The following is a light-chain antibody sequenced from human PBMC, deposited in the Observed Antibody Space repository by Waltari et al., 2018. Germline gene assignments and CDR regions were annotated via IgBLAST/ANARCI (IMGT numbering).Light chain of an antibody. CDR3: SSYAGSNNFVL. CDR1: SSHVGGSDY. Sequence: QSALTQPPSASGSPGQSVTISCTGTSSHVGGSDYVSWYQQNPGKAPKLIIFDVNKWPSGVLDRFSGSKSGNTASLTIFGLQPEDEADYYCSSYAGSNNFVLFGGGTKLTVL. V-gene: IGLV2-8*01. CDR2: DVN. J-gene: IGLJ2*01.